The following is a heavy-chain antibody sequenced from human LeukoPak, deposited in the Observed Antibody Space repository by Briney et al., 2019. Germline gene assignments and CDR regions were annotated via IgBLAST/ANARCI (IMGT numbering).Heavy chain of an antibody. J-gene: IGHJ5*02. Sequence: ASVKVSCKASGYTFTGYYMHWVRQAPGQGLEWMGWINPNSRGTNYAQKFQGRVTMTRETSISTAYMELSRLRSDDTAVYYCARGGDYDSSGYHHWFDPWGQGTLVTVSS. CDR3: ARGGDYDSSGYHHWFDP. CDR2: INPNSRGT. V-gene: IGHV1-2*02. D-gene: IGHD3-22*01. CDR1: GYTFTGYY.